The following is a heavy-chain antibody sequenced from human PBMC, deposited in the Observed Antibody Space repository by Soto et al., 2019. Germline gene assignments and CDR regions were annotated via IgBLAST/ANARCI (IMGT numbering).Heavy chain of an antibody. Sequence: QVHLVQSGAEVKKPGSSVKVSCTASGGTFGSYTVTWVRQAPGQGLEWMGEIIPMFGTASYAQKFQGRVTLTADKSTTTAHMELSRLSSDDTAVYFWARQKAMPPHFYSGMDVWGQGTTVTVSS. D-gene: IGHD2-2*01. J-gene: IGHJ6*02. CDR3: ARQKAMPPHFYSGMDV. V-gene: IGHV1-69*06. CDR2: IIPMFGTA. CDR1: GGTFGSYT.